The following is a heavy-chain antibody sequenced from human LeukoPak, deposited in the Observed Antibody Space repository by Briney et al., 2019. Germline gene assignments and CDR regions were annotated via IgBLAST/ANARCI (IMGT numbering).Heavy chain of an antibody. Sequence: GGSLRLSCAASGFTFSSYWMSWVRQAPGKGLEWVANIKQDESEEYYVDSLKGRFTISRDNAKNSLYLQMNSLRAEDTAVYYCARDKIEGQTKLFYWGQGILVTVSS. D-gene: IGHD1-1*01. CDR1: GFTFSSYW. CDR3: ARDKIEGQTKLFY. CDR2: IKQDESEE. J-gene: IGHJ4*02. V-gene: IGHV3-7*01.